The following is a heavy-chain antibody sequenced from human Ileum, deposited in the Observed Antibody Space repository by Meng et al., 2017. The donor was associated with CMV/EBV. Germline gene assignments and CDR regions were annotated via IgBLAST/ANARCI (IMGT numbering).Heavy chain of an antibody. V-gene: IGHV3-23*01. CDR3: AKEFEGFNGIWDAFDM. D-gene: IGHD2-15*01. CDR2: IGVDSKT. CDR1: TFTFRNYA. J-gene: IGHJ3*02. Sequence: GGSLRSSCAASTFTFRNYAMNWVRQAPGKGLEWVSSIGVDSKTYYTESVKGRFTSYRDNSKNTLYLQMNGLRVDDTAVYYYAKEFEGFNGIWDAFDMWGQGTMVTVSS.